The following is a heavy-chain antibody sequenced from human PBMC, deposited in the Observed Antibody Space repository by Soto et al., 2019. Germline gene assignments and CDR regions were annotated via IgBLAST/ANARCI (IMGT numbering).Heavy chain of an antibody. J-gene: IGHJ5*02. CDR2: ISDYNGNT. CDR1: GYTFTSYG. V-gene: IGHV1-18*01. Sequence: GASVKVSCKASGYTFTSYGISWVRQAPGQGLEWMGWISDYNGNTNYAQKLQGRVTMTTDTSTSTAYMELRSLRSDDTAVYYCARVYDFWSGYYGSNWFDPWGQGTLVTVSS. CDR3: ARVYDFWSGYYGSNWFDP. D-gene: IGHD3-3*01.